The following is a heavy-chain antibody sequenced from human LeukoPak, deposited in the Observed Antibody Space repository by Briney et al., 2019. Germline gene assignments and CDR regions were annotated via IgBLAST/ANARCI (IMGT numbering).Heavy chain of an antibody. Sequence: SETLSLTCTVSGNSISSGDNYWSWIRQPAGKGLEWIGYIYYSGSTNYNPSLKSRVTISVDTSKNQFSLKLSSVTAADTAVYYCARVGATIYEDAFDIWGQGTMVTVSS. J-gene: IGHJ3*02. V-gene: IGHV4-61*10. CDR2: IYYSGST. CDR1: GNSISSGDNY. D-gene: IGHD5-24*01. CDR3: ARVGATIYEDAFDI.